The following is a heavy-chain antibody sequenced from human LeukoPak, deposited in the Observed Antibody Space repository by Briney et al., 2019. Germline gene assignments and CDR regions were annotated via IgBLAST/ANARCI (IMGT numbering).Heavy chain of an antibody. CDR1: GFTFSSYG. CDR3: ARDRYNWSYGLVDY. D-gene: IGHD1-7*01. V-gene: IGHV3-33*01. J-gene: IGHJ4*02. Sequence: GGSLRLSCAASGFTFSSYGMHWLRQAPGKGLEGVAVIWYDGSNKYYVDSVKGRFTISRDNSKNTLYLQMNSLRAEDTAVYYCARDRYNWSYGLVDYWGQGTLVTVSS. CDR2: IWYDGSNK.